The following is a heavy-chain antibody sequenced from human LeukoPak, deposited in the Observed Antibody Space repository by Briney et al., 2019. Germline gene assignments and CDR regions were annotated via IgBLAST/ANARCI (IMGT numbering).Heavy chain of an antibody. D-gene: IGHD6-6*01. CDR1: GFTFSSYS. V-gene: IGHV3-21*01. CDR3: ASSWAKGYSSSSEGY. J-gene: IGHJ4*02. CDR2: ISSSSSYI. Sequence: GGSLRLSCAASGFTFSSYSMNWVRQAPGKGLEWVSSISSSSSYIYYADSVKGRFTISRDNAKNSLYLQMNSLRAEDTAVYYCASSWAKGYSSSSEGYWGQGTLVTVSS.